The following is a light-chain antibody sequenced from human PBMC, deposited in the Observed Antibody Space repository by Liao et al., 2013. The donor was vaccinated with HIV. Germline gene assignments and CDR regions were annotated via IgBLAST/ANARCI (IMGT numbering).Light chain of an antibody. CDR1: YLGDKY. CDR2: QDN. Sequence: SYELTQSPSVSVSPGQTASITCSGDYLGDKYASWYQHKPGQSPVLVIYQDNKRPSGIPERISGSNSGNTATLTISGTQPMDEADYYCQAWDRNTAIFGGGTKLTVL. CDR3: QAWDRNTAI. V-gene: IGLV3-1*01. J-gene: IGLJ2*01.